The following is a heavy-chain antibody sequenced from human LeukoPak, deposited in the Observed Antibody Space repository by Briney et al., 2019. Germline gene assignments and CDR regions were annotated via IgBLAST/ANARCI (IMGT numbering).Heavy chain of an antibody. CDR2: MNPNSGNT. V-gene: IGHV1-8*01. CDR1: GYTFTSYD. J-gene: IGHJ4*02. CDR3: ARAAHPLEDPHDS. D-gene: IGHD3-3*01. Sequence: GASVKVSCKASGYTFTSYDINWVRQATGQGLEWMGWMNPNSGNTGYAQKFQGRVTMTRDTSISTAYMELSRLRPDDTAVYYCARAAHPLEDPHDSWGQGTLVTVSS.